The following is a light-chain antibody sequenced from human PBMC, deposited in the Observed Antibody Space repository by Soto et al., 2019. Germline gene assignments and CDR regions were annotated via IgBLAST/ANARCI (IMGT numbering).Light chain of an antibody. CDR3: QKYCSVPV. V-gene: IGKV1-27*01. Sequence: DIQMTQSPTSLSASVGDRVTITCRASQDIRNFVAWYQQKPGKAPKLLIYAASTLQSGVPSRFSGSGSGTDFTLTINCLPTEDVASYSCQKYCSVPVFGPGTKVEIK. CDR1: QDIRNF. J-gene: IGKJ3*01. CDR2: AAS.